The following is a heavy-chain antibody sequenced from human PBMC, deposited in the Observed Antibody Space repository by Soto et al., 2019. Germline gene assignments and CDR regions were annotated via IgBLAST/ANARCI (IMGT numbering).Heavy chain of an antibody. D-gene: IGHD2-15*01. Sequence: QVQLVESGGGVVQPGRSLRLSCAASGFTFSSYGMHWVRQAPGKGLEWVAVIWYDGSNKYYADSVKGPFTISRDNSKNTLYLQMNSLRAEDTAVYYCARVPPYCSGGSCYSDYWGQGTLVTVSS. CDR1: GFTFSSYG. V-gene: IGHV3-33*01. CDR3: ARVPPYCSGGSCYSDY. J-gene: IGHJ4*02. CDR2: IWYDGSNK.